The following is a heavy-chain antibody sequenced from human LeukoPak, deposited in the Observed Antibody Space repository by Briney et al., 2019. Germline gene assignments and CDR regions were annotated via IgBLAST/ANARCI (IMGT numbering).Heavy chain of an antibody. Sequence: SETLSLTCTVSGGSISSGGYYWSWIRQHPGKGLEWIGYIYYSGSTYYNPSLKSRVTISVDTSKNQFSLKLSSVTAADTAVYYCARVSGYSSSWRGSYYFDYWGQGTLVTVSS. CDR3: ARVSGYSSSWRGSYYFDY. D-gene: IGHD6-13*01. V-gene: IGHV4-61*08. CDR1: GGSISSGGYY. J-gene: IGHJ4*02. CDR2: IYYSGST.